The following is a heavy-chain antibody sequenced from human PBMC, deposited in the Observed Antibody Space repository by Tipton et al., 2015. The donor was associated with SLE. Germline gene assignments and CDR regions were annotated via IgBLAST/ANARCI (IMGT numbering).Heavy chain of an antibody. V-gene: IGHV4-61*09. Sequence: LRLSCTVSDPSFSSSTYYWSWIRQPAGKGLEWIGHVYTSGRTKYNPSLKSRVTISIDTSKNQFSLKLTSVTAADTAVYYCARRTSGYAPDYWGQGTLVTVSS. CDR3: ARRTSGYAPDY. CDR1: DPSFSSSTYY. D-gene: IGHD5-12*01. CDR2: VYTSGRT. J-gene: IGHJ4*02.